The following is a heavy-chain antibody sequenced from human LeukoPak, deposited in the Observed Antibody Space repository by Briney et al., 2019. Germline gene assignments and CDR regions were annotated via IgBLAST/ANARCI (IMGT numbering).Heavy chain of an antibody. D-gene: IGHD3-9*01. CDR2: INHSGST. J-gene: IGHJ4*02. CDR3: ARSWGDILTHTAFDY. Sequence: SETLSLTCTVSGGSISSGGYYWSWIRQPPGKGLEWIGEINHSGSTNYNPSLKSRVTISVDTSKNQFSLKLSSVTAADTAVYYCARSWGDILTHTAFDYWGQGTLVTVSS. V-gene: IGHV4-34*01. CDR1: GGSISSGGYY.